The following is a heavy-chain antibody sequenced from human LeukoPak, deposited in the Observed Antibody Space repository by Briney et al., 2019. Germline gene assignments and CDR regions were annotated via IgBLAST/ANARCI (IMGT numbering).Heavy chain of an antibody. J-gene: IGHJ4*02. CDR3: AKDQGVVGSFDA. Sequence: PGGSLRLSCEASGFTFSRFGMNWVRQAPGKGLEWVAYIQYDESLKCYLGPVKGRFATSRDNSKNTVYLQINSLRVEDTAVYYCAKDQGVVGSFDAWGQGTLVTVSS. D-gene: IGHD3-10*01. V-gene: IGHV3-30*02. CDR2: IQYDESLK. CDR1: GFTFSRFG.